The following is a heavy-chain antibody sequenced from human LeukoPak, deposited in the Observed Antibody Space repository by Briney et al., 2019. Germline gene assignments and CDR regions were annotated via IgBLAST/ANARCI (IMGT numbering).Heavy chain of an antibody. CDR3: ARDGRSFYSSSYGYYYYMDV. CDR1: GFTFSSYW. V-gene: IGHV3-7*01. CDR2: IKEDGTEK. Sequence: PGGSLRLSCAASGFTFSSYWMSWVRQAPGKGLEWVANIKEDGTEKYYVDSVKGRFTISRDNAKNSLYLQMNSLRAEDTAVYYCARDGRSFYSSSYGYYYYMDVWGKGTTVTVSS. J-gene: IGHJ6*03. D-gene: IGHD6-6*01.